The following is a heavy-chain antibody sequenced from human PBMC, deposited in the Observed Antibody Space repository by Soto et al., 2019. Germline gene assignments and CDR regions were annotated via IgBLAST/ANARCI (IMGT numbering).Heavy chain of an antibody. J-gene: IGHJ4*02. Sequence: EVPLVESGGGLVQPGGSLRLSCAASVFTFSSYSMNWVRQAPGKGLEWVSYISSGSSTIYYADSVKGRFTISRDNAKNSLYLQMNSLRAEDTAVYYCARVYGIPVAGTLDFWGQGTLVTVSS. V-gene: IGHV3-48*01. CDR3: ARVYGIPVAGTLDF. CDR2: ISSGSSTI. CDR1: VFTFSSYS. D-gene: IGHD6-19*01.